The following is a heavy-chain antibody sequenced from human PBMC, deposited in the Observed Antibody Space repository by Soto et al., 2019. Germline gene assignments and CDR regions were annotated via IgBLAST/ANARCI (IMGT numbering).Heavy chain of an antibody. J-gene: IGHJ4*02. CDR2: IWYDGSNK. D-gene: IGHD6-13*01. V-gene: IGHV3-33*01. CDR3: ARDRSSWPFDY. CDR1: GFTFSSYG. Sequence: QVQLVESGGGVVQPGRSLRLSCAASGFTFSSYGMHWVRQAPGKGLEWVAVIWYDGSNKYYADSVQGRFTISSDNTKNTLYQQMNSLRAADTAGYYCARDRSSWPFDYCGKGTLVTVSS.